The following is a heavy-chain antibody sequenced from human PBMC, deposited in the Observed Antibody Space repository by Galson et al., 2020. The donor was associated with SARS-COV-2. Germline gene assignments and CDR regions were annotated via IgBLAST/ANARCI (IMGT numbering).Heavy chain of an antibody. V-gene: IGHV5-10-1*01. CDR1: GYSFPTYG. CDR3: ARRGAWELVSELDY. J-gene: IGHJ4*02. D-gene: IGHD3-10*01. CDR2: IYPSDSYI. Sequence: HGESLKISCKGSGYSFPTYGISWVRQMPGKGLEWMGRIYPSDSYIKYSPSFQGHVTISADKSISTAYLQWSSLKASDTAMYYCARRGAWELVSELDYWGQGTLVTVSS.